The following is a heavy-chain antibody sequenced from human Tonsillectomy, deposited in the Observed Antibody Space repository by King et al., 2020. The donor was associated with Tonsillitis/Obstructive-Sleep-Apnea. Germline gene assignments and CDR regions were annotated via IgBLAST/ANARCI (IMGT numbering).Heavy chain of an antibody. D-gene: IGHD2-2*01. J-gene: IGHJ5*02. CDR3: ASLHCSSTSCPWGPWFDP. Sequence: VQPQESGPGLVKPSETLSLTCTVSGGSISSYYWSWIRQPPGKGLEWIGYIYYSGSTNYNPSLKSRVTILVDTSKNQFSLKLSSVTAADTAVYYCASLHCSSTSCPWGPWFDPWGQGTLVTVSS. CDR2: IYYSGST. CDR1: GGSISSYY. V-gene: IGHV4-59*01.